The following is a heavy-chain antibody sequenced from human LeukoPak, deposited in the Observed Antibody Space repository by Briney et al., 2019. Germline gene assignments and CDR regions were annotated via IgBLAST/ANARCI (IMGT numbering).Heavy chain of an antibody. CDR2: ISGGGETT. CDR1: GFTFNNYA. J-gene: IGHJ4*02. Sequence: GGSLRLSCAASGFTFNNYAMNWVRQAPGKGLEWVSSISGGGETTYYADSAKGRFTISRDNSRNTLYLQMNSLRAEDTAVYYCARDYADYVGYFFFDYWGQGTLVTVSS. D-gene: IGHD4-17*01. V-gene: IGHV3-23*01. CDR3: ARDYADYVGYFFFDY.